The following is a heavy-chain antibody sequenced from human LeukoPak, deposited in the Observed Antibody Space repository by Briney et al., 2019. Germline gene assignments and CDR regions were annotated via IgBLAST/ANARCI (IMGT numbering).Heavy chain of an antibody. J-gene: IGHJ4*02. Sequence: GGSLRLSCAASGFTFSSYAMSWVRQAPGKGLEWVSSISCSGGSTYCADSVNGRFTISRDNSKNTLYLQMNSLRGEDTAVYYCAKDREGTIANYFDYWGQGTLVTLSS. CDR1: GFTFSSYA. V-gene: IGHV3-23*01. CDR2: ISCSGGST. CDR3: AKDREGTIANYFDY. D-gene: IGHD1-7*01.